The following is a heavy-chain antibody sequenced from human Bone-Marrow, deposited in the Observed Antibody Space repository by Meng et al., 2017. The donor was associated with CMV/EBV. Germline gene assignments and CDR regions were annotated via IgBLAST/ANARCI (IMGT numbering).Heavy chain of an antibody. CDR3: ARPLGHCNRASCYTDYFDY. CDR2: LNPNTGGT. J-gene: IGHJ4*02. Sequence: FTDHSMHWVRQAPGQGLEWMGWLNPNTGGTSYAQKFQGRVTMTSDTSINTAYMELSRVRSDDTAVYYCARPLGHCNRASCYTDYFDYWGQGTLVTVSS. D-gene: IGHD2-2*02. V-gene: IGHV1-2*02. CDR1: FTDHS.